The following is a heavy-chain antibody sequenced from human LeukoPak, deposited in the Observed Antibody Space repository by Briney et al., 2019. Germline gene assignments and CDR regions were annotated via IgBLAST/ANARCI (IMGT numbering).Heavy chain of an antibody. V-gene: IGHV1-24*01. CDR3: AAGLHLYYYYYYTDV. D-gene: IGHD5-24*01. CDR1: GYTLTELS. Sequence: ASVKVSCKVSGYTLTELSMHRVRQAPGKGLEWMGGFDPEDGETIYAQKFQGRVTMTEDTSTDTAYMELSSLRSEDTAVYYCAAGLHLYYYYYYTDVWGKGTTVTVSS. J-gene: IGHJ6*03. CDR2: FDPEDGET.